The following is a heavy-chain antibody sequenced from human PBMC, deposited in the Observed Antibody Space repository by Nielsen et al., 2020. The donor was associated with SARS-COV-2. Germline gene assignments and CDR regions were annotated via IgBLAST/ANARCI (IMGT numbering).Heavy chain of an antibody. V-gene: IGHV4-31*11. D-gene: IGHD3-3*01. CDR1: FGSFSDYS. Sequence: SETLSLTCGVSFGSFSDYSWGWIRQHPGKGLEWIGYIYYSGSTYYNPSLKSRVTISVDTSKNQFSLKLSSVTAADTAVYYCARDRRDFWSGYTTWGQGTLVTVSS. CDR3: ARDRRDFWSGYTT. J-gene: IGHJ5*02. CDR2: IYYSGST.